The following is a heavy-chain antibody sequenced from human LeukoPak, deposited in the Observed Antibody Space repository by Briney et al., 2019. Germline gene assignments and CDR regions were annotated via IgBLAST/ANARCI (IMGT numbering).Heavy chain of an antibody. D-gene: IGHD3-10*01. V-gene: IGHV3-23*01. CDR2: ISGSGGST. CDR1: GFTFSSYA. Sequence: PGGSLRLSCAASGFTFSSYAMSWVRQAPGKGLEWVSTISGSGGSTYYADSVKGRFTTSRDNSKSTLYLEMNSLRAEDTAVYYCAKGSGTSYAYYMDVWGKGTTATVSS. J-gene: IGHJ6*03. CDR3: AKGSGTSYAYYMDV.